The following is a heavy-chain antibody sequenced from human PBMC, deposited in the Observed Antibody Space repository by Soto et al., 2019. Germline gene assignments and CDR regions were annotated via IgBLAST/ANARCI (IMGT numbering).Heavy chain of an antibody. J-gene: IGHJ5*02. CDR1: GFTFGDSY. CDR3: VRGGGGGLFDP. D-gene: IGHD2-15*01. CDR2: ISPGSRYP. Sequence: PGWSLRLSCAGSGFTFGDSYVSWIRQAPGKGLEWLSYISPGSRYPAYADSVKGRFTISRDNAKRSLYLQMMSLTAEDTAIYYCVRGGGGGLFDPWGQGTMVTVSS. V-gene: IGHV3-11*06.